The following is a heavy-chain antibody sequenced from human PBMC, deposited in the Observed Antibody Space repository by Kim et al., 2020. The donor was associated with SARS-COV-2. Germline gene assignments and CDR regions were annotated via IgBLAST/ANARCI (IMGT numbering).Heavy chain of an antibody. CDR3: VRVSVSSREFNDY. D-gene: IGHD6-13*01. Sequence: YADTVKGGITTSRDNAKNPLYLQMNSLRAEDTAVYYCVRVSVSSREFNDYWGQGTLVTVSS. V-gene: IGHV3-74*01. J-gene: IGHJ4*02.